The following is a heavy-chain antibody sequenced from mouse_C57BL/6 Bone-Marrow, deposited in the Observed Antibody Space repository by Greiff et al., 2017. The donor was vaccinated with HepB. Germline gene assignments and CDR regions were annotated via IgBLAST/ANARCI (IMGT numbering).Heavy chain of an antibody. J-gene: IGHJ3*01. Sequence: VMLVESGGGLVMPGASLKLSCAASGFTFSSYTMSLVRQTPEKWLEWVATISGGGGNTYYPDSVKGRFTISRDNAKNTLYLQMRSLRSEDTALYYCASCYYDYTWFAYWGQGTLVTVSA. D-gene: IGHD2-4*01. V-gene: IGHV5-9*01. CDR1: GFTFSSYT. CDR2: ISGGGGNT. CDR3: ASCYYDYTWFAY.